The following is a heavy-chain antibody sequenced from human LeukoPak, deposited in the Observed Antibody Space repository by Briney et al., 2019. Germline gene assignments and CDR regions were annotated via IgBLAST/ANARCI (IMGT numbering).Heavy chain of an antibody. CDR1: GFTFSSYA. Sequence: GGSLRLSCAASGFTFSSYAMSWVRQAPGKGLEWVSGISGSGANTHYADSVKGRFTISRDNSKNTLNLQMSSLRAEDTAVYYCAKEKWDSTVYYSDSSGYYPFDYWGQGTLVTVSS. D-gene: IGHD3-22*01. V-gene: IGHV3-23*01. CDR2: ISGSGANT. J-gene: IGHJ4*02. CDR3: AKEKWDSTVYYSDSSGYYPFDY.